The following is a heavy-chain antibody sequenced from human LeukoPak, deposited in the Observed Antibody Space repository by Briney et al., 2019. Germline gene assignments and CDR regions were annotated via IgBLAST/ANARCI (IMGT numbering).Heavy chain of an antibody. J-gene: IGHJ4*02. CDR2: IWYDGSNK. CDR3: ASALSARQTNQFDY. CDR1: GFTFSSYA. Sequence: PGGSLRLSCAASGFTFSSYAMSWVRQAPGKGLEWVAVIWYDGSNKYYADSVKGRFTISRDNSKNTLYLQMNSLRAEDTAVYYCASALSARQTNQFDYWGQGTLVTVSS. V-gene: IGHV3-33*08. D-gene: IGHD6-6*01.